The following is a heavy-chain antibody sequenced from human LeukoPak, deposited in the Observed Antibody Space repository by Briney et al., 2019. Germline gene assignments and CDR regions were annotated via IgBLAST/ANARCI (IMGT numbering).Heavy chain of an antibody. CDR2: IWYDGSNK. CDR1: GFTFSSYG. V-gene: IGHV3-33*01. D-gene: IGHD3-22*01. J-gene: IGHJ6*02. CDR3: ARGWLPLYYYYGMDV. Sequence: GGSLRLSCAASGFTFSSYGMHWVRQAPGKGLEWVAVIWYDGSNKYYADSVKGRFTISRDNSKNTLYLQMNSLRAEDTAVYYCARGWLPLYYYYGMDVWGQGTTVTVSS.